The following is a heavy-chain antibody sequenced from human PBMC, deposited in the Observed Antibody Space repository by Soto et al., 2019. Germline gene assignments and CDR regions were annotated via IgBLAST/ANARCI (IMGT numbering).Heavy chain of an antibody. Sequence: SETLSLTCTVSGGSISSGGYYWSWIRQNTGKGLEWIGYIYYSGTTNYNPSLKSRLTISVDTSKNQFSLKLNSMTAADAAVYYCARDGSAPDVFDFWGQATMVTVS. CDR1: GGSISSGGYY. CDR3: ARDGSAPDVFDF. J-gene: IGHJ3*01. CDR2: IYYSGTT. V-gene: IGHV4-31*03.